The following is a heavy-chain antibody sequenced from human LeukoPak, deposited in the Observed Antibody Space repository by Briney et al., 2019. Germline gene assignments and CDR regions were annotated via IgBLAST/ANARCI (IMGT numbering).Heavy chain of an antibody. D-gene: IGHD3-16*02. CDR2: ISSSSSTI. CDR1: GFTFSSYS. CDR3: ASLITFGGVIVTSFDY. J-gene: IGHJ4*02. Sequence: GGSLRLSCAASGFTFSSYSMNWVRQAPGKGLEWVSYISSSSSTIYYADSVKGRFTISRDNAKNSLYLQMNSLRAEDTAVYYCASLITFGGVIVTSFDYWGQGTLVTVSS. V-gene: IGHV3-48*01.